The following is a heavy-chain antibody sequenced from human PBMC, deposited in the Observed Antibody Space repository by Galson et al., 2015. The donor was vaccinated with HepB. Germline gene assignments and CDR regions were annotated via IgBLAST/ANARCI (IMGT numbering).Heavy chain of an antibody. V-gene: IGHV1-69*13. Sequence: SVKVSCKASGDNFKNFAISWVRQAPGQGLEWMGGVIFASGTPVYAQKFQGRVTVTADESTSTAYMGLNTLGSDDTAVYYCATLLAAFAGKGDWGQGTLVTVSS. D-gene: IGHD3-3*02. CDR1: GDNFKNFA. J-gene: IGHJ4*02. CDR2: VIFASGTP. CDR3: ATLLAAFAGKGD.